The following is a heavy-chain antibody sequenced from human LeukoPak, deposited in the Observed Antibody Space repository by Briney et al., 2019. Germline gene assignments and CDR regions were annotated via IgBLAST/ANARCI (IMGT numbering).Heavy chain of an antibody. CDR1: GGPISSGGYY. D-gene: IGHD4-17*01. CDR3: ARALYGDYYYYYGMDV. V-gene: IGHV4-31*03. J-gene: IGHJ6*02. Sequence: SETLSLTCTVSGGPISSGGYYWSWIRQHPGKGLEWIGYIYYSGSTYYNPSLKSRVTISVDTSKNQFSLKLSSVTAADTAVYYCARALYGDYYYYYGMDVWGQGTTVTVSS. CDR2: IYYSGST.